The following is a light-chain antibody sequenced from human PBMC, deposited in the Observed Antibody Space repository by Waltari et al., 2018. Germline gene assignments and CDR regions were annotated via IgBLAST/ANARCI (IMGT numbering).Light chain of an antibody. CDR1: QSLLDTNGDNY. J-gene: IGKJ3*01. V-gene: IGKV2-28*01. CDR2: LGS. CDR3: MQTLQTPRA. Sequence: DVVMTQSPLSLPVTPGEPASISCRSSQSLLDTNGDNYLDWYLQKPGQSPQLLIYLGSNRASGVPDRFSGSGSGTDFTLKVSRVEAEDGGIYYCMQTLQTPRAFGPGTKVDIK.